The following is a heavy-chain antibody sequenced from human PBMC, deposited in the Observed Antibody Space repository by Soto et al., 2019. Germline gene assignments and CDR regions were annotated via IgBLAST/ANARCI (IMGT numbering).Heavy chain of an antibody. CDR1: GYTFTSYD. CDR2: MNPNSGNT. J-gene: IGHJ4*02. CDR3: ALSRILGYSFFFDT. V-gene: IGHV1-8*01. D-gene: IGHD2-15*01. Sequence: QVQLVQHGAEVRKPGASVKVSCKTSGYTFTSYDINWVRQVPGQGLEWMGWMNPNSGNTGYAPKFQGRVTMTSDTSTSTAYMDLSDLKSEDTAVYYCALSRILGYSFFFDTWGQGALVTVSS.